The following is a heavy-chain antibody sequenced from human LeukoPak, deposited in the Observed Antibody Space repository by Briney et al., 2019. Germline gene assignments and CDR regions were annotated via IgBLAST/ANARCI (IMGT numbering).Heavy chain of an antibody. D-gene: IGHD2-2*01. J-gene: IGHJ6*02. Sequence: SETLSLTCTVSGGSIRSYYWTWIRQPPGKALEWIGYIFYSGSTNYNPALESRVSISVDTSKNQFSLKLTSVTAADTAVYYCAKVKPSHCTITSCRYYYYYGMDVWGQGTTVIVSS. CDR3: AKVKPSHCTITSCRYYYYYGMDV. CDR2: IFYSGST. V-gene: IGHV4-59*01. CDR1: GGSIRSYY.